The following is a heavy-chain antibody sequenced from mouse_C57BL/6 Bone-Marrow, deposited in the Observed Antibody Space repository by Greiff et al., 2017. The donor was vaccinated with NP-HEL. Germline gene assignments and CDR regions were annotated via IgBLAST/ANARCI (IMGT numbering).Heavy chain of an antibody. V-gene: IGHV1-81*01. D-gene: IGHD1-1*01. CDR3: ARSYYYGSSSWFAY. CDR2: IYPRSGNT. Sequence: QVQLKESGAELARPGASVKLSCKASGYTFTSYGISWVKQRTGQGLEWIGEIYPRSGNTYYNEKFKGKATLTADKSSSPAYMELRSLTSEDSAVYFCARSYYYGSSSWFAYWGQGTLVTVSA. J-gene: IGHJ3*01. CDR1: GYTFTSYG.